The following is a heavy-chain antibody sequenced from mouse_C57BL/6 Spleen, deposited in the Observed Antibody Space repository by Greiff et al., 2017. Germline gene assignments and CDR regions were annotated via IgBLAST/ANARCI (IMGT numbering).Heavy chain of an antibody. CDR2: IYPGSGNT. D-gene: IGHD4-1*01. J-gene: IGHJ2*01. Sequence: QVQLQQSGAELVRPGASVKLSCKASGYNFPDYYINWVKQRPGPGLEWIARIYPGSGNTYYNEKFKGKATLTAEQSSSTAYMQLSSLTSEDSAVYFCAREANWDYFDYWGQGTTLTVSS. V-gene: IGHV1-76*01. CDR3: AREANWDYFDY. CDR1: GYNFPDYY.